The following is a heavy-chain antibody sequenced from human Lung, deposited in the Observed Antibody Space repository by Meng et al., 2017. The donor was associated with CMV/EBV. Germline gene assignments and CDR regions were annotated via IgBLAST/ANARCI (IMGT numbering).Heavy chain of an antibody. Sequence: SETLSLTCTISRASISSFYWSWIRQPPGKGLQWIGYVSDSGSAKYNPSLESRGTISRDRSRNQFYLNLNSVTAADTAMYFCARGTGTTQHYFDYWGQGVLVTVSS. CDR1: RASISSFY. J-gene: IGHJ4*02. CDR2: VSDSGSA. D-gene: IGHD1-1*01. CDR3: ARGTGTTQHYFDY. V-gene: IGHV4-59*01.